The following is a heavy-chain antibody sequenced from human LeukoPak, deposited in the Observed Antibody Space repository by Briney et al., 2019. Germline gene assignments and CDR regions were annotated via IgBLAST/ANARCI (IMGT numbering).Heavy chain of an antibody. CDR3: ARNGYYYDSSGYHYSVPFDY. CDR2: MNPNSGNT. V-gene: IGHV1-8*03. J-gene: IGHJ4*02. CDR1: GYIFSDFD. D-gene: IGHD3-22*01. Sequence: ASVKVSCKASGYIFSDFDINWVRQATGQGLEWMGWMNPNSGNTGYAQKFQGRVTITRNTSISTAYMELSSLRSEDTAVYYCARNGYYYDSSGYHYSVPFDYWGQGTLVTVSS.